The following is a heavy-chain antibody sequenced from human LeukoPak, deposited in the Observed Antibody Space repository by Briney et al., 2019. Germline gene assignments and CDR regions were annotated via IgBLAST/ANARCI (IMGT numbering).Heavy chain of an antibody. CDR1: GFTLSSYV. CDR2: ISGSGGST. CDR3: AKEGPGGDGYFDY. J-gene: IGHJ4*02. Sequence: PGGSLRLSYAASGFTLSSYVMSWVRQPPEEGLECVSGISGSGGSTYYADSVKGRFTISRDNSKNTLFLQMNSLRAEDTGIYSCAKEGPGGDGYFDYWAQGTLVTVSS. D-gene: IGHD2-21*02. V-gene: IGHV3-23*01.